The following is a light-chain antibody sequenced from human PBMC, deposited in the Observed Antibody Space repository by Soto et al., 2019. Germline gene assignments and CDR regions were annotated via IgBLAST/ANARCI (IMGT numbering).Light chain of an antibody. J-gene: IGKJ2*01. CDR2: RAS. Sequence: DIQMTQSPSTVSASVGDTVTITCRASQSIDTALAWYQQRPGKAPNLLIYRASALESGVPSRFSRSRSGTDYTLTISNLQPGDFATYPCQQYSFFLSFGQGPNVEI. V-gene: IGKV1-5*03. CDR1: QSIDTA. CDR3: QQYSFFLS.